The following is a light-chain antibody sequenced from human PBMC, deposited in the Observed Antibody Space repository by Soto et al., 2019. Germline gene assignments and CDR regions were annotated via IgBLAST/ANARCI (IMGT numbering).Light chain of an antibody. CDR1: QSLRNN. V-gene: IGKV3-15*01. J-gene: IGKJ1*01. Sequence: EIVMTQSPATLSVSPGERTTLSCRASQSLRNNLAWYQQRPGQAPRLLIYGAFARATGIPARFSGSGSGTEFTLTISSLQSEDFAVYYCQQYNDWPWTFGQGTRVEIK. CDR2: GAF. CDR3: QQYNDWPWT.